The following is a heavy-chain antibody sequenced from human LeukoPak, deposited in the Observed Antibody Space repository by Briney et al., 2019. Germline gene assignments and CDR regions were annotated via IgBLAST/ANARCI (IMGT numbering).Heavy chain of an antibody. CDR2: IYSGGNT. J-gene: IGHJ4*02. Sequence: PGGSLRLSCAASGFTVSSNYMSWVRQAPGKGLEWVSVIYSGGNTYYADSVKGRFTISRDNSKNTLYLQMNSLRAEDTAVYYCARGGGFWSGYYSYFDYWGQGTLVTVSS. V-gene: IGHV3-53*01. D-gene: IGHD3-3*01. CDR1: GFTVSSNY. CDR3: ARGGGFWSGYYSYFDY.